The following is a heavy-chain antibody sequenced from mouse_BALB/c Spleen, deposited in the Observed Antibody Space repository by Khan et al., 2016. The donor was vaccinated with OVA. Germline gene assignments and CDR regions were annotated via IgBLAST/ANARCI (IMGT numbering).Heavy chain of an antibody. CDR2: VSTGGSYT. Sequence: EVELVESGGDLVKPGGSLKLSCAASGFTFSTYGMSWVRQTPDKRLEWVATVSTGGSYTYYPDSVKGRFTISRDNAKKTLYLQMSGLKSEDTAMFYVTRLDYYYGSEGVAYWGQGTLVTVSA. CDR1: GFTFSTYG. D-gene: IGHD1-1*01. CDR3: TRLDYYYGSEGVAY. J-gene: IGHJ3*01. V-gene: IGHV5-6*01.